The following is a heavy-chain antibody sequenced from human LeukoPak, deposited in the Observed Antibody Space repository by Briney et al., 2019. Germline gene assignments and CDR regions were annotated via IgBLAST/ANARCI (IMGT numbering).Heavy chain of an antibody. V-gene: IGHV1-2*06. J-gene: IGHJ4*02. CDR1: GYTFTGYY. D-gene: IGHD3-22*01. Sequence: ASVKVSCKASGYTFTGYYMHWVRQAPGQGLEWMGRINPNRGGTNYAQKFQGRVTMNRDTSISTAYMELSRLRSDDTAVYYCARDSVYYYDSSGYYYVYDYWGQGTLVTVSS. CDR2: INPNRGGT. CDR3: ARDSVYYYDSSGYYYVYDY.